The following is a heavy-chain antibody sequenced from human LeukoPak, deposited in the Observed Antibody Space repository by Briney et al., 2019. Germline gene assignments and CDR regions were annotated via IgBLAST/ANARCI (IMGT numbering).Heavy chain of an antibody. Sequence: ASVKVSCKASGYTFTSYSIHWVRQAPGQGLEWMGIINPSGGSTTYTQKFQGRVTMTRDTSTSTVYMELSSLRSEDTAVYYCARDDYADGAFDYWGQGTLVTVSS. CDR2: INPSGGST. D-gene: IGHD4/OR15-4a*01. V-gene: IGHV1-46*01. CDR3: ARDDYADGAFDY. CDR1: GYTFTSYS. J-gene: IGHJ4*02.